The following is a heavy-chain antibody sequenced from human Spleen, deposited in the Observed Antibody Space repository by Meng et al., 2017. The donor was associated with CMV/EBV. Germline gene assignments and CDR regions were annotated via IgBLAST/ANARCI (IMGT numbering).Heavy chain of an antibody. J-gene: IGHJ4*02. CDR1: GYLFISYA. Sequence: QLQLVQSGPEVKKPGAPVKVSCTASGYLFISYAIHWVRQAPGQGLEWMGWISAYNGKPDYAQKFQGRVTMTTDTSTSTAHMELSSLRSEDTAVYYCARGLGPSYVDRDYWGQGTLVTVSS. CDR2: ISAYNGKP. V-gene: IGHV1-18*01. CDR3: ARGLGPSYVDRDY. D-gene: IGHD4-17*01.